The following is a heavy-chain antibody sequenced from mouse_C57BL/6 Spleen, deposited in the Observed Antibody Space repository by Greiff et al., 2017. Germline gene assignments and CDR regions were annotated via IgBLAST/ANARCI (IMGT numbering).Heavy chain of an antibody. CDR2: IDPNSGGT. D-gene: IGHD4-1*02. J-gene: IGHJ4*01. Sequence: VKLQQPGAELVKPGASVKLSCKASGYTFTSYWMHWVKQRPGRGLEWIGRIDPNSGGTKYNEKLKSKATLNVDKPPSTAYMQLSSLTSDDSAVYYFARTTWGYYAMDYWGQGTSVTVSS. CDR1: GYTFTSYW. CDR3: ARTTWGYYAMDY. V-gene: IGHV1-72*01.